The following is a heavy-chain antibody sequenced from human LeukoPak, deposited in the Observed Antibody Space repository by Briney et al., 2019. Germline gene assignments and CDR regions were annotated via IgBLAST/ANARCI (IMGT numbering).Heavy chain of an antibody. V-gene: IGHV3-21*01. CDR2: ISSSSSYI. D-gene: IGHD3-10*01. CDR1: GFTFSSYS. CDR3: ARDLRPTGSGTYYSDY. Sequence: GGSLRLSCAASGFTFSSYSMNWVRQAPGKGLEWVSSISSSSSYIYYADSVKGRFTISRDNAKNSLYLQMNSLRAEDTAVYYCARDLRPTGSGTYYSDYWGQGTLVTVSS. J-gene: IGHJ4*02.